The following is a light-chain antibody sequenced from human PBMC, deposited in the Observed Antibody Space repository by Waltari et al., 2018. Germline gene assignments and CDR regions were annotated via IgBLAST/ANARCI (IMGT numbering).Light chain of an antibody. CDR2: DVT. J-gene: IGLJ3*02. Sequence: QSALTQPRSVSGSPGQSVTISCTGTSSDIGGYNYVSWYQQHPGKAPKLSIYDVTKRPAGGPDRFSASKSGNTASLTIAGLQADDEADYYCYSYADTFTWVFGGGTKLTVL. CDR1: SSDIGGYNY. V-gene: IGLV2-11*01. CDR3: YSYADTFTWV.